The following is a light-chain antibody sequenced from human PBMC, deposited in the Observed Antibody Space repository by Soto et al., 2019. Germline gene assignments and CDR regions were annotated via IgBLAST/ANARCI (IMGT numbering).Light chain of an antibody. V-gene: IGKV3-20*01. CDR2: GTS. J-gene: IGKJ2*01. CDR3: QQYDTSPRT. CDR1: QSVSSK. Sequence: EIVLTQSPATLSLSPGERAPLSCRASQSVSSKLAWYQQQPGQAPRLLMYGTSNRATGIPDRFSGSGSGTDFTLTISRLEAEDFAVYYCQQYDTSPRTFGQGTKVDIK.